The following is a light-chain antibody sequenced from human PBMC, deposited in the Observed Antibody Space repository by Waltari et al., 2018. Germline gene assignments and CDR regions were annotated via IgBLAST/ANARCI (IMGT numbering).Light chain of an antibody. Sequence: QSVLTQPPSVSGAPGPRVTISSTQTRSHIAPHYDVHLYRQLPGTAPKLLIYGNTNRPAGVPDRFSGSRSGTSASLAIAGLQAEDEADYYCQSYDSGLSGWVFGGGTKLTVL. CDR2: GNT. CDR1: RSHIAPHYD. CDR3: QSYDSGLSGWV. J-gene: IGLJ3*02. V-gene: IGLV1-40*01.